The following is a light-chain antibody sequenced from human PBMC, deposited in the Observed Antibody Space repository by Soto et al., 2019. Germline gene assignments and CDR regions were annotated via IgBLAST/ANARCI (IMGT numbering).Light chain of an antibody. CDR3: GSYTNTGILL. V-gene: IGLV2-14*01. J-gene: IGLJ2*01. CDR1: SSDVGGYNY. CDR2: EVS. Sequence: QSALTQPASVSGSPGQSITISCTGTSSDVGGYNYVSWYQQHPGKAPKLMIYEVSNRPSGVSNRFSGSKSGNTASLTISGLQPEDEADYYCGSYTNTGILLFGGGTKVTVL.